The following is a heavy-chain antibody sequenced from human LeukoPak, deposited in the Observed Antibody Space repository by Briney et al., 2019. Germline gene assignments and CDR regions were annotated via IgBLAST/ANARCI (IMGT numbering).Heavy chain of an antibody. CDR1: GGSFSGYY. CDR2: INHSGST. Sequence: SETLSLTCAVYGGSFSGYYWSWIRQPPGKGLEWIGEINHSGSTNYNPSLKSRVTISVDTSKNQFSLKLSSVTAADTAVYYCARGDDYSSHIDHWGQGTLVTVSS. D-gene: IGHD4-11*01. J-gene: IGHJ5*02. CDR3: ARGDDYSSHIDH. V-gene: IGHV4-34*01.